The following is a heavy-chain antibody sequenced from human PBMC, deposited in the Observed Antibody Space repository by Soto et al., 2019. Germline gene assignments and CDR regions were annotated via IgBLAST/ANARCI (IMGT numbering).Heavy chain of an antibody. V-gene: IGHV3-11*01. J-gene: IGHJ5*02. CDR3: ASSPTLLRFLERLSPPVVP. CDR2: ISSSGSTI. Sequence: QVQLVESGGGLVKPGGSLRLSCAASGFTFSDYYMSWIRQAPGKGLEWVSYISSSGSTIYYADSVKGRFTISRDNAKNSLYLQMNSLRAEDTAVYYCASSPTLLRFLERLSPPVVPWGQGTLVTVSS. CDR1: GFTFSDYY. D-gene: IGHD3-3*01.